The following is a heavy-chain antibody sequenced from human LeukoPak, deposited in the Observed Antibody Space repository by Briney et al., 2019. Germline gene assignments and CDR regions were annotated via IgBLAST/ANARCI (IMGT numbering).Heavy chain of an antibody. CDR2: ISNTGAST. CDR1: GFTFNSYG. J-gene: IGHJ1*01. Sequence: GGSLRLSCAASGFTFNSYGMSWVRQAPGKGLEWVSVISNTGASTYYADSVRGRFTISRDNSKNILFLQMNSLRVEDTAVYYCAKLRSGHYLGEHFQYWGQGTLVTVSS. D-gene: IGHD3-3*01. CDR3: AKLRSGHYLGEHFQY. V-gene: IGHV3-23*01.